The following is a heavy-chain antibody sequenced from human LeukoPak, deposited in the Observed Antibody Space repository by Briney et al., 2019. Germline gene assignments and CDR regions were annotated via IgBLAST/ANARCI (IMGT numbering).Heavy chain of an antibody. Sequence: PSETLSLTCSVSGGSLSNYYWNWIRQPPGKGLEWIGQIYYSGGTKYNPSLQSRVTISVDTSKTQFSLKLSSVTAADTAVYYCARAPLYYYYMDVWGKGTTVTVSS. CDR1: GGSLSNYY. CDR2: IYYSGGT. V-gene: IGHV4-59*01. J-gene: IGHJ6*03. CDR3: ARAPLYYYYMDV.